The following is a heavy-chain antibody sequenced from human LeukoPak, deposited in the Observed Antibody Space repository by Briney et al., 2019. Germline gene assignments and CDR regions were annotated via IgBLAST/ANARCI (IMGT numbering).Heavy chain of an antibody. CDR2: IYYRGGT. D-gene: IGHD6-19*01. CDR1: GGSVSTDSYY. J-gene: IGHJ4*02. V-gene: IGHV4-61*01. CDR3: ASSLTDYTSGWYFDY. Sequence: PSETLSLTCTVSGGSVSTDSYYWSWIRQPPGKGLEWIGNIYYRGGTNYNPSLKSRVTISVDTSKNQFSLRLTSVSAADTAVYYCASSLTDYTSGWYFDYWGQGTLVTVSS.